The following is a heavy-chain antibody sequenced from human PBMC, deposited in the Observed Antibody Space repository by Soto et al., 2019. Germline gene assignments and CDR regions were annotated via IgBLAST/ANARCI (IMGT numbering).Heavy chain of an antibody. V-gene: IGHV1-69*15. J-gene: IGHJ4*02. CDR3: ARGYYSGSNPSSFDY. Sequence: QLQLVQSGAEVREPGSSVKVSCKAYGGTFSSYTVIWVLQAPGQGLEWMGRITPTLNIAKYAEKFQGRVTITADESTSTVNMHLSSLRSEDTAVYFCARGYYSGSNPSSFDYWGQGTLVAVSS. CDR1: GGTFSSYT. D-gene: IGHD1-26*01. CDR2: ITPTLNIA.